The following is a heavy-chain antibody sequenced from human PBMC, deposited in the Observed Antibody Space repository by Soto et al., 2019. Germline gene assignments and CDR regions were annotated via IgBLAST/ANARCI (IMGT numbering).Heavy chain of an antibody. V-gene: IGHV4-61*01. J-gene: IGHJ4*02. CDR3: ARVPGNYRGYFAY. CDR2: IYYSGST. Sequence: SETLSLTCTVSGGSVSSGSYYWSWIRQPPGKGLEWIGYIYYSGSTNYNPSLKSRVTISVDTSKNQFSLKLSSVTAADTAVYYCARVPGNYRGYFAYCGQGTLVTVSA. CDR1: GGSVSSGSYY. D-gene: IGHD1-7*01.